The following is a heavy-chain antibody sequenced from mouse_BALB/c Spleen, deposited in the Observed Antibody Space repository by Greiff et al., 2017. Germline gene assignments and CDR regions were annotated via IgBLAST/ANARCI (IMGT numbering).Heavy chain of an antibody. CDR2: ISYSGST. J-gene: IGHJ3*01. D-gene: IGHD2-1*01. V-gene: IGHV3-2*02. CDR3: ASIYYGNPAY. Sequence: EVQLQESGPGLVKPSQSLSLTCTVTGYSITSDYAWNWIRQFPGNKLEWMGYISYSGSTSYNPSLKSRISITRDTSKNQFFLQLNSVTTEDTATYYCASIYYGNPAYWGQGTLVTVSA. CDR1: GYSITSDYA.